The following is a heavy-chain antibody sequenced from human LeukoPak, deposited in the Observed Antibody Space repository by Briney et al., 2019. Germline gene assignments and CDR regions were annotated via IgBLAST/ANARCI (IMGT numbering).Heavy chain of an antibody. Sequence: GASVKVSCKASGYTFTSYGISWVRQAPGEGLEWMGWISAYNGNTNYAQKLQGRVTMTTDTSTSTAYMELRSLRSDDTAVYYCARVALSGYYYQITDYWGQGTLVTVSS. CDR3: ARVALSGYYYQITDY. D-gene: IGHD3-22*01. J-gene: IGHJ4*02. CDR1: GYTFTSYG. CDR2: ISAYNGNT. V-gene: IGHV1-18*01.